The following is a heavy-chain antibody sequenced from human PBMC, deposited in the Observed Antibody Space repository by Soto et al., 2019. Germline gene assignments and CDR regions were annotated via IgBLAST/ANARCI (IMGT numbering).Heavy chain of an antibody. Sequence: GGSLRLSCAASGFTFSSYGMHWVRQAPGKGLEWVAVIWYDGSNKYYADSVKGRFTISRDNSKNTLYLQMNSLRAEDTAVYYCARLQYCSSTSCPTHGEAFDIWGQGTMVTVSS. CDR2: IWYDGSNK. CDR1: GFTFSSYG. CDR3: ARLQYCSSTSCPTHGEAFDI. V-gene: IGHV3-33*01. D-gene: IGHD2-2*01. J-gene: IGHJ3*02.